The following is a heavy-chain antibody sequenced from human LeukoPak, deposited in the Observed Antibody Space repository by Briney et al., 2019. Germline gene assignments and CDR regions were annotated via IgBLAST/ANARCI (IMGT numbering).Heavy chain of an antibody. CDR2: IKQDGSEK. D-gene: IGHD3-3*01. J-gene: IGHJ6*03. CDR1: GLTFSSYW. CDR3: ARKSYDFWSGYWAYYYYYMDV. Sequence: GGSLRLSCAASGLTFSSYWMSWVRQAPGKGLEWVANIKQDGSEKYYVDSVKGRFTISRDNAKNSLYLQMNSLRAEDTAVYYCARKSYDFWSGYWAYYYYYMDVWGKGTTVTVSS. V-gene: IGHV3-7*01.